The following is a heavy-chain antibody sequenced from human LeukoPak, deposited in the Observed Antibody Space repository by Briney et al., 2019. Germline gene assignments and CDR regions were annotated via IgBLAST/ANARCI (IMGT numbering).Heavy chain of an antibody. Sequence: GGSLRLSCAASGVTFEDYAMHWVRQAPGKGLEWVSAISGSGGSTYYADSVKGRFTISRDNSKNTLYLQMNSLRAEDTSIYFCAKALEQETVIALDSWGQGTLVTVSS. V-gene: IGHV3-23*01. CDR2: ISGSGGST. CDR1: GVTFEDYA. CDR3: AKALEQETVIALDS. D-gene: IGHD6-13*01. J-gene: IGHJ4*02.